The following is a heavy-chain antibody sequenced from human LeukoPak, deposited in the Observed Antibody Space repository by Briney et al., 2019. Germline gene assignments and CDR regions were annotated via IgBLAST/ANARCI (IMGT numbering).Heavy chain of an antibody. CDR3: ARVASGYDVFDI. D-gene: IGHD3-3*01. J-gene: IGHJ3*02. CDR1: GGSVSSGSYY. Sequence: RASETLSLTCTVSGGSVSSGSYYWSWIRQPPGKGLEWIGYIYYSGSTNYNPSLKSRVTISVDTSKNQFSLKLSSVTAADTAVFDCARVASGYDVFDIWGQGTMVTVSS. CDR2: IYYSGST. V-gene: IGHV4-61*01.